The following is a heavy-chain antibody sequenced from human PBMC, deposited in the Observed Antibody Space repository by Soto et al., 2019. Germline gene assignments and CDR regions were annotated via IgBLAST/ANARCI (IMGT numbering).Heavy chain of an antibody. CDR1: GDSISSYY. V-gene: IGHV4-59*01. D-gene: IGHD3-9*01. J-gene: IGHJ4*02. CDR2: LYYGRSA. Sequence: SETLSLTCAVSGDSISSYYCMWIRQPPGKGLESIGYLYYGRSANYNPSLKSRVTLSVDTSTNQCSLTLSSMTAADTAVYYCARVSPHYDILTGYYPNYLDYWGQGTLVTVSS. CDR3: ARVSPHYDILTGYYPNYLDY.